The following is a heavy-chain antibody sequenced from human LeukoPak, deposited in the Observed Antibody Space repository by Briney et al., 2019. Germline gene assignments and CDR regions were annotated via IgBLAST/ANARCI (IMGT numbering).Heavy chain of an antibody. CDR3: AKPPRYGDYPYYFGY. J-gene: IGHJ4*02. CDR2: ISGSGGST. CDR1: GFTFNSYA. D-gene: IGHD4-17*01. V-gene: IGHV3-23*01. Sequence: PGGSLRLSCAASGFTFNSYAMSWVRQAPGKGLEWVSAISGSGGSTYYADSVKGRFTISRDNSKNTLYLQMNSLRAEDTAVYYCAKPPRYGDYPYYFGYWGQGTLVTVSS.